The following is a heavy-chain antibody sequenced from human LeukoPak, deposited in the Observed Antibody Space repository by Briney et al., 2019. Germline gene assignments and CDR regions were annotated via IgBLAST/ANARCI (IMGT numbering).Heavy chain of an antibody. Sequence: GGSLRLSCAASGFTFSNHWMHWVRQAPGKGLMWVSRINRDGSRTDYADSVKGRFTISRDDAKNTLYLQVNSLRAEDTAVYYCARALTTLTYEGYWGQGTLVTVSS. V-gene: IGHV3-74*01. D-gene: IGHD1-1*01. CDR3: ARALTTLTYEGY. CDR2: INRDGSRT. J-gene: IGHJ4*02. CDR1: GFTFSNHW.